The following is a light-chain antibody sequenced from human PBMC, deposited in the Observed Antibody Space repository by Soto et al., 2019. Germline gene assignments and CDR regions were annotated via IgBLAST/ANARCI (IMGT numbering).Light chain of an antibody. V-gene: IGKV3-20*01. CDR2: GAS. CDR3: QQYDASPLT. J-gene: IGKJ3*01. CDR1: RDVCSNA. Sequence: EVVLTQSPATLSLSPGEPATLSCRASRDVCSNALAWYQQKPGRTPTLLIYGASTRATGIPDRFSATGSGTEFSLTISRLEPEDFAVYYCQQYDASPLTFGPGTRVEI.